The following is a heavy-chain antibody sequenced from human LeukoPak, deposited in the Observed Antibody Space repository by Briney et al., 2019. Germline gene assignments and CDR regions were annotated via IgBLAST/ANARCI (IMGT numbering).Heavy chain of an antibody. D-gene: IGHD3-3*01. J-gene: IGHJ6*03. CDR1: GFTFSSYA. CDR3: AKASRFLEWLLYDYYMDV. Sequence: GGSLRLSCAASGFTFSSYAMSWVRQAPGKGLEWFSAISGSGGSTYYADSVKGRFTISRGNSKNTLYLQMNSLRAEDTAVYDCAKASRFLEWLLYDYYMDVWGKGTTVTVSS. CDR2: ISGSGGST. V-gene: IGHV3-23*01.